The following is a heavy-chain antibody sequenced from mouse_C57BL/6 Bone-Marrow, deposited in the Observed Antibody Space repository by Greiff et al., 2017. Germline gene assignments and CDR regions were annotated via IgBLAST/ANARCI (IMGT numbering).Heavy chain of an antibody. CDR1: GFTFTTYP. D-gene: IGHD2-1*01. CDR2: FHPYNDDT. Sequence: QVQLQQSGAELVKPGASVKMSCKASGFTFTTYPIEWMKQNPGKSLEWIGNFHPYNDDTKYNEKFKGKATLTVEKSSSTVYLELSLLTSEDSAVYNGARGGNYGWYYFDYWGQGTTLTVSA. V-gene: IGHV1-47*01. CDR3: ARGGNYGWYYFDY. J-gene: IGHJ2*01.